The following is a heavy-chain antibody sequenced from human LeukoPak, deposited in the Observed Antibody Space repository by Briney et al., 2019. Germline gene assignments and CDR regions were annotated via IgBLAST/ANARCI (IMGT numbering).Heavy chain of an antibody. CDR3: ARDLVPRDY. CDR2: IYYSGST. J-gene: IGHJ4*02. Sequence: PSETLSLTCTVSGXSISSGGYYWGWIRQHPGKGLEWIGYIYYSGSTYYNPSLKSRVTISVDTSKNQFSLKLSSVTAADTAVYYCARDLVPRDYWGQGTLVTVSS. D-gene: IGHD2-8*02. CDR1: GXSISSGGYY. V-gene: IGHV4-31*03.